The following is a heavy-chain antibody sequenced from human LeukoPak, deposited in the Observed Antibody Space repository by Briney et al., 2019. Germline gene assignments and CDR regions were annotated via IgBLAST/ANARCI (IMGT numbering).Heavy chain of an antibody. V-gene: IGHV4-39*01. D-gene: IGHD5-24*01. CDR3: ARHLSDGYSCYFDY. CDR1: GGSISSSSYY. Sequence: SETLSLTCTVSGGSISSSSYYWGWIRQPPGKGLEWIGSIYYSGSTYYNPSLKSRVTISVDTSKNQFSLKLSSVTAADTAVYYCARHLSDGYSCYFDYWGQGTLVTVSS. CDR2: IYYSGST. J-gene: IGHJ4*02.